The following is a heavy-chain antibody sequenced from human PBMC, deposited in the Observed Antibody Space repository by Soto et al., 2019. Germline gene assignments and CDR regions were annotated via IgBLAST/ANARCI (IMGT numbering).Heavy chain of an antibody. D-gene: IGHD3-10*01. Sequence: LLESGGGLVQPGGSLTLSCVASGFSIRSYAVTWVRQVPGKGLEWVSVISGTAESIYYGDSVKGRFTISRDNSRNTVYLKMDFLRAEDTALYYRARLPIIRGNAFDLWGQGTIVTVSS. CDR3: ARLPIIRGNAFDL. CDR2: ISGTAESI. CDR1: GFSIRSYA. V-gene: IGHV3-23*01. J-gene: IGHJ3*01.